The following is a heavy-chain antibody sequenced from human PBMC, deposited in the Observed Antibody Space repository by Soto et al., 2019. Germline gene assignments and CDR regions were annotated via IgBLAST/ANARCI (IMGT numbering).Heavy chain of an antibody. Sequence: EVPLVESGGGLVQPGGSLRLSCAASGFTFSSYAMHWVRQAPGKGLEYVSAISSNGGSTYYANSVKGRFTISRDNSKNTLYLQMGSLRAEDMAVYYCARGGAWREWPPGSWGQGTLVTVSS. CDR2: ISSNGGST. D-gene: IGHD3-3*01. V-gene: IGHV3-64*01. CDR3: ARGGAWREWPPGS. J-gene: IGHJ4*02. CDR1: GFTFSSYA.